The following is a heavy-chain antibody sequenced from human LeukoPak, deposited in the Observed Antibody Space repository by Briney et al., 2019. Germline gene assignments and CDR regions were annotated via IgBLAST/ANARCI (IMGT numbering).Heavy chain of an antibody. CDR3: ARDRVVVAAPLNY. J-gene: IGHJ4*02. CDR2: ISAYNGNT. Sequence: ASVKVSCKASGYTFTSYGISWVRQAPGQGLEWMGWISAYNGNTNYAQKLQGRVTMTTDTSTSTAYVELRSLRSDDTAVYYCARDRVVVAAPLNYWGQGTLVTVFS. CDR1: GYTFTSYG. D-gene: IGHD2-15*01. V-gene: IGHV1-18*01.